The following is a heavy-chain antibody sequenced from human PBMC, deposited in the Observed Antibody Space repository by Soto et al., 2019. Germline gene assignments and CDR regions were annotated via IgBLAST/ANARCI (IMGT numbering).Heavy chain of an antibody. D-gene: IGHD4-17*01. CDR2: INTDGSTI. V-gene: IGHV3-74*01. CDR1: GFTFSSYW. CDR3: TRDWRGGLRDAFDI. J-gene: IGHJ3*02. Sequence: EVQLVESGGGLVQPGGSLRLSCAASGFTFSSYWMHWVRQAPGKGLVCVSRINTDGSTITYADSVKGRFTISRDNAKSTLYLQMNNLRAEDAAVYFCTRDWRGGLRDAFDIWGQGTMVTVSS.